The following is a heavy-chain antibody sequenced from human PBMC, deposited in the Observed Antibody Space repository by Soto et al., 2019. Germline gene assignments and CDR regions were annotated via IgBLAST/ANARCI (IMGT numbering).Heavy chain of an antibody. D-gene: IGHD3-3*01. CDR1: GFTFSSYS. CDR2: ISSSSSYI. Sequence: GGSLRLSCAASGFTFSSYSMNWVRQAPGKGLEWVSSISSSSSYIYYADSVKGRFTISRDNAKNSLYLQMNSLRAEDTAVYYCARPVYDFWSGYWLEEYYYGMDVWGQGTTVTVSS. J-gene: IGHJ6*02. V-gene: IGHV3-21*01. CDR3: ARPVYDFWSGYWLEEYYYGMDV.